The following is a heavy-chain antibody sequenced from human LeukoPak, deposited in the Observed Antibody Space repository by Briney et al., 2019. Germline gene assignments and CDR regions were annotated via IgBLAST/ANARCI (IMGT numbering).Heavy chain of an antibody. J-gene: IGHJ6*01. V-gene: IGHV3-7*03. CDR1: AFTFNKYW. CDR3: AGLYGMDV. CDR2: TKQEGREK. Sequence: GGSLRPSCAVSAFTFNKYWVSWVRQTPRNGIEWVGNTKQEGREKIHVDSVKGRFTISRDNAKSSLDLQMNSLRAEDTAVYYCAGLYGMDVRGKGTTVTVSS.